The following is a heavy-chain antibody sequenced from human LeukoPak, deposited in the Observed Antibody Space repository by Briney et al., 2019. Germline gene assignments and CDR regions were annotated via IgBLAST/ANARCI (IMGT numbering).Heavy chain of an antibody. CDR1: GFTFSSYG. V-gene: IGHV3-30*02. Sequence: GGSLRLSCAASGFTFSSYGMHWVRQAPGKGLEWVAFIRYDGSNKYYADSVKGRFTISRDNSKNTLYLQMNSLRAEDTAVYYCARVSIVVVPAAAGSEAFDIWGQGTMVTVSS. D-gene: IGHD2-2*01. CDR2: IRYDGSNK. J-gene: IGHJ3*02. CDR3: ARVSIVVVPAAAGSEAFDI.